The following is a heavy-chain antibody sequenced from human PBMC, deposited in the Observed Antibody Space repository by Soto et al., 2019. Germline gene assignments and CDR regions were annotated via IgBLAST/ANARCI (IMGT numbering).Heavy chain of an antibody. Sequence: PGGSLRLSCAASRFTFSTYWMNWVRQTPGQGLEWVASIKHDGSDKYHVDSVKGRFTIFRDNAENSLYLQMNSLRAEDTALYYYVRGSPKGYGTSWFDYWGQGTLVTGLL. J-gene: IGHJ4*02. D-gene: IGHD6-13*01. V-gene: IGHV3-7*01. CDR3: VRGSPKGYGTSWFDY. CDR1: RFTFSTYW. CDR2: IKHDGSDK.